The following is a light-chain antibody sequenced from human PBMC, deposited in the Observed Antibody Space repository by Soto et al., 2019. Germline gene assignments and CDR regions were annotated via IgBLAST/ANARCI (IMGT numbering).Light chain of an antibody. CDR2: EGS. Sequence: QSVLTQPASVSGSPGQSITISCTGTSSDVGSYNLVSWYQQHPGKAPKLMIYEGSKRPSGVSNRFSGSKSGNTASLTISGLQADDEADYYCSSYTSSSTYVFGPGTKVTVL. V-gene: IGLV2-14*02. CDR3: SSYTSSSTYV. J-gene: IGLJ1*01. CDR1: SSDVGSYNL.